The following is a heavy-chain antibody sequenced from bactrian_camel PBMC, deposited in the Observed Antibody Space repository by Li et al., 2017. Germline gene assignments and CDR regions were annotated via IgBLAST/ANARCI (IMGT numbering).Heavy chain of an antibody. CDR1: QDSISNYQ. CDR3: ATELKVSGTVVCDFGH. V-gene: IGHV3S10*01. CDR2: IDTDGGT. J-gene: IGHJ6*01. Sequence: VQLVESGGGSVQAGGSLRLSCTASQDSISNYQMAWFRRTPENGREGVAYIDTDGGTDYTYSVAGRFTISRENAKNTLYLQMNSLNSEDMGLYYRATELKVSGTVVCDFGHWGQGTQVTVS. D-gene: IGHD2*01.